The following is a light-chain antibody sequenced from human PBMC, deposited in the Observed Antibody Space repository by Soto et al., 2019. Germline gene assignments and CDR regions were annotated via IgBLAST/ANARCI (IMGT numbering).Light chain of an antibody. V-gene: IGKV1-6*01. CDR3: LQDINYPWK. CDR2: GAS. CDR1: QGIVNA. Sequence: AIQMTQSPSSLSASVVDRVNISFRASQGIVNALGWYQQKPGKPPKVLIYGASNLQSGVPPRFSGSGSGTDFTLAISSPQPEDSATYYCLQDINYPWKCGQGTKGDIK. J-gene: IGKJ1*01.